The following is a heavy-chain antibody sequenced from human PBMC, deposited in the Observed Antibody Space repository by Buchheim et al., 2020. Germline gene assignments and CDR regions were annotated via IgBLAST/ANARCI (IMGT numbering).Heavy chain of an antibody. CDR2: IYYSGST. CDR3: AREHTSVGFSYGYGMDV. J-gene: IGHJ6*02. Sequence: QVQLQESGPGLVKPSETLSLTCTVSGGSISSFYWSWIRQPPGKGLEWIGNIYYSGSTNYNPSLKSRVTISVDTSKNQFSLKLSSVTAADTAVYYCAREHTSVGFSYGYGMDVLGQGTT. CDR1: GGSISSFY. V-gene: IGHV4-59*01. D-gene: IGHD5-18*01.